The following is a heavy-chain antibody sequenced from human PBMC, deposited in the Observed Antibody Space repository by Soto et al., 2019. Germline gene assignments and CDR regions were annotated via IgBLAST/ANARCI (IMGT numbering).Heavy chain of an antibody. V-gene: IGHV3-23*01. CDR2: ISGSGGST. CDR1: GFTFSSYA. D-gene: IGHD6-6*01. CDR3: ATELVQSLYYYYGMDV. Sequence: HPGGSLRLSCAASGFTFSSYAMSWVRQAAGKGLEWVSAISGSGGSTYYADSVKGRFTISRDNSKNTLYLQMNSLRAEDTAVYYCATELVQSLYYYYGMDVWGQGTTVTVSS. J-gene: IGHJ6*02.